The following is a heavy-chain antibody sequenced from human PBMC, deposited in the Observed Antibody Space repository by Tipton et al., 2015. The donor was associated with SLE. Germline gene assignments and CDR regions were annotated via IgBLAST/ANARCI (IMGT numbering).Heavy chain of an antibody. J-gene: IGHJ4*02. CDR2: ISDTGGST. CDR1: GFTFGSYA. CDR3: ARLGRAAHGGYFDY. D-gene: IGHD2-15*01. V-gene: IGHV3-23*01. Sequence: SLRLSCAASGFTFGSYAMSWVRQAPGKGLEWVSVISDTGGSTYYADSVKGQFTISRDDAKNSLYLQMNSLRAEDTAVYYCARLGRAAHGGYFDYWGQGTLVTVSS.